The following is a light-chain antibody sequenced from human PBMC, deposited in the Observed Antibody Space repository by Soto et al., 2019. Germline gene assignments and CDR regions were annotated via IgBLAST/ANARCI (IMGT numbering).Light chain of an antibody. V-gene: IGKV3-15*01. Sequence: EIVMTQSPATLSVSPGERVTLSCRASQGVGSTLAWYQQQPGQAPRLLIYDAYIRATGVPARFSGSGSGTEFTLTISSLQSEDFEVYYCQHYKKWPLAFGGGTKVDIK. J-gene: IGKJ4*01. CDR3: QHYKKWPLA. CDR2: DAY. CDR1: QGVGST.